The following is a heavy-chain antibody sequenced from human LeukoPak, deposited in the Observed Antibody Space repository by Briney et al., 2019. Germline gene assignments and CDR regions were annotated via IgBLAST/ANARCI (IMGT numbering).Heavy chain of an antibody. CDR1: GFTFSSYS. J-gene: IGHJ1*01. V-gene: IGHV3-21*01. CDR2: ISSSSSYI. D-gene: IGHD3-3*01. CDR3: ARDTALRCLEWPYEEYFQH. Sequence: PGGSLRLSCAASGFTFSSYSMNWVRQAPGKGLEWVSSISSSSSYIYYADSVKGRFTISRDNAKNSLYLQMNSLRAEDTAVYYCARDTALRCLEWPYEEYFQHWGQGTLVTVSS.